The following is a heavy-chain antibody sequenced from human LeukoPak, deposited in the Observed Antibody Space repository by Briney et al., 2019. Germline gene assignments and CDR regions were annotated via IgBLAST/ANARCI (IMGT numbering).Heavy chain of an antibody. V-gene: IGHV1-46*01. CDR1: GYTFTSYY. CDR3: ARDAEIKSSYYYMDV. Sequence: ASVKVSCKASGYTFTSYYMHWVRQPPGQGLEWMGIINPSGGSTSYAQKFQGRVTMTRDTSTSTVYMELSSLRSEDTAVYYCARDAEIKSSYYYMDVWGKGTTVTVSS. CDR2: INPSGGST. J-gene: IGHJ6*03.